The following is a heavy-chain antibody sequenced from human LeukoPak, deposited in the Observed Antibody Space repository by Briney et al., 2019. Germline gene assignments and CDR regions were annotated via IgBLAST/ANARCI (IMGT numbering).Heavy chain of an antibody. CDR2: INYSADA. D-gene: IGHD3-22*01. CDR3: ARSYYDSSGPYDV. J-gene: IGHJ6*04. Sequence: SETLSLTCAVYGRSLRGYYWSWIRQPPGKGLEWIGEINYSADANYNPSLKGRVTISVDTSKNQFSLKLTSVTAADTAVYYCARSYYDSSGPYDVWGEGTTVTVSS. V-gene: IGHV4-34*01. CDR1: GRSLRGYY.